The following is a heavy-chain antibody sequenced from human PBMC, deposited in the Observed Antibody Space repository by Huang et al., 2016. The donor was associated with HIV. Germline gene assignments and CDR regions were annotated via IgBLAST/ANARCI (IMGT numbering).Heavy chain of an antibody. J-gene: IGHJ5*02. CDR3: AREVMISFGGPFDP. CDR1: GGSFSGYS. CDR2: INHRGRT. Sequence: QVQLQQWGAGLLKPSETLSLTCAVYGGSFSGYSWNWIRQSPGKGLEWIGQINHRGRTDYNPSLKSRVTISIDTSKNQFSLKLNSVTAADTAIYYCAREVMISFGGPFDPWGHGNLVTVSS. V-gene: IGHV4-34*01. D-gene: IGHD3-16*01.